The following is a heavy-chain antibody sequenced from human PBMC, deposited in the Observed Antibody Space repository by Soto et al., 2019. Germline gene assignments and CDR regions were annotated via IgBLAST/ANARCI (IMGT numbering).Heavy chain of an antibody. Sequence: QVQLVQSGAEVKKPGASVKVSCKASGYTFTTYYIHWVRQAPGQGLEWMGVINPSGGGTSYAQKFKDRVSMTRDASTTTVYMEVRSLTYEDTALYYCARDHVGAAGYSAFWGQGILVTVSS. J-gene: IGHJ4*02. V-gene: IGHV1-46*03. D-gene: IGHD6-13*01. CDR3: ARDHVGAAGYSAF. CDR1: GYTFTTYY. CDR2: INPSGGGT.